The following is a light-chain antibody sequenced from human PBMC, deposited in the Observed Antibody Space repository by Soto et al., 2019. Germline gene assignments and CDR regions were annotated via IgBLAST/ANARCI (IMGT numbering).Light chain of an antibody. V-gene: IGKV3-15*01. CDR1: QSVSSN. Sequence: EIVITQSPATLSVSPGERATLSCRASQSVSSNLAWYQQKPGQAPRLLIYGASTRATGIPARFSGSGSGTEFTLAISSLQPDDFATDYCQQYENYRAFGQGTKVDI. J-gene: IGKJ1*01. CDR2: GAS. CDR3: QQYENYRA.